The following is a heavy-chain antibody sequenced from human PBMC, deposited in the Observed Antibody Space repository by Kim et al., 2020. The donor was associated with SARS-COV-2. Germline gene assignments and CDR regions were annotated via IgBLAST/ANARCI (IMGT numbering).Heavy chain of an antibody. CDR3: AREPGYYYDSGWFDP. CDR1: GGSISSGGYY. J-gene: IGHJ5*02. Sequence: SETLSLTCTVSGGSISSGGYYWSWIRQHPGKGLEWIGYIYYSGSTYYNPSLKSRVTISVDTSKNQFSLKLSSVTAADTAVYYCAREPGYYYDSGWFDPWGQGTLVTVSS. CDR2: IYYSGST. D-gene: IGHD3-22*01. V-gene: IGHV4-31*03.